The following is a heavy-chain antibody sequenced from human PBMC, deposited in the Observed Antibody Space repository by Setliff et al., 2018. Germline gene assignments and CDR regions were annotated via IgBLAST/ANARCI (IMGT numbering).Heavy chain of an antibody. CDR1: GFRFSSFW. J-gene: IGHJ6*02. Sequence: GGSLRLSCETSGFRFSSFWMNWVRQAPGRGLEWVANIKQDGSKTYILDSVKGRFTISRDNTKNSLYLQMNSLRGEDTAVYHCTRDQDYYGMDVWGQGTTVTVSS. CDR3: TRDQDYYGMDV. CDR2: IKQDGSKT. V-gene: IGHV3-7*01.